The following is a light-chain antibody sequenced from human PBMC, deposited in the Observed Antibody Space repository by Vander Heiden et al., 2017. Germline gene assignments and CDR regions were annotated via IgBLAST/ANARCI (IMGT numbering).Light chain of an antibody. CDR1: QDISNY. J-gene: IGKJ4*01. CDR2: DAS. V-gene: IGKV1-33*01. Sequence: DIQMTQSPSSLYASIGDRVTITCQASQDISNYLNWYQQKPGKAPKLLIYDASNLETGVSSRFSGTGSGTDFSFTISSLQPEDVATYYCQQYLTHLTFGGGTKVEIK. CDR3: QQYLTHLT.